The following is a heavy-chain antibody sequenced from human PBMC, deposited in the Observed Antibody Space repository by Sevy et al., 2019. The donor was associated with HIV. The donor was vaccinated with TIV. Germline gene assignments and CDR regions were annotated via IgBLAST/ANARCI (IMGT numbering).Heavy chain of an antibody. CDR1: GFTFSDYA. Sequence: GGSLRLSCTASGFTFSDYAMSWVRQAPGKGLEWVGFIKTKTYGGTTEYAASVKGRFIISRDDSKNIAYLQMNSLKTEDTAVYYCTRDLYGSGWFYFDYWGQGTLVTASS. CDR2: IKTKTYGGTT. V-gene: IGHV3-49*04. CDR3: TRDLYGSGWFYFDY. J-gene: IGHJ4*02. D-gene: IGHD6-19*01.